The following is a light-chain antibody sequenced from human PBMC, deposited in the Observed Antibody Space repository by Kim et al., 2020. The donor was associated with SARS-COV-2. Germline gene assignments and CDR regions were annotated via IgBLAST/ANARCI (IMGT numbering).Light chain of an antibody. CDR2: ASS. J-gene: IGKJ2*01. V-gene: IGKV1-17*03. CDR1: HDINNY. CDR3: LQHHTYPFT. Sequence: SASVGDRVTITCRASHDINNYLSWFQHKPGKVPKRLIYASSSLQGGVPSRFSGSNSGTEFTLTISGLQPEDFATYYCLQHHTYPFTFGQGTKLEIK.